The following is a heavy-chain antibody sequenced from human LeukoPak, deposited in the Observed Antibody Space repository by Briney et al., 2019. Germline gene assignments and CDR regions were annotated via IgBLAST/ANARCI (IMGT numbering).Heavy chain of an antibody. D-gene: IGHD6-13*01. CDR2: INPNSGGT. CDR1: GYTFTGYY. Sequence: ASVKVSCKASGYTFTGYYMHWVRQAPGQGLEWMGWINPNSGGTNYAQKFQGRVTMTRDTSISTAYMELSRLRSDDTAVYYCARGPNSSSGYRHDYYYYYYMDVWGKGTTVTISS. J-gene: IGHJ6*03. V-gene: IGHV1-2*02. CDR3: ARGPNSSSGYRHDYYYYYYMDV.